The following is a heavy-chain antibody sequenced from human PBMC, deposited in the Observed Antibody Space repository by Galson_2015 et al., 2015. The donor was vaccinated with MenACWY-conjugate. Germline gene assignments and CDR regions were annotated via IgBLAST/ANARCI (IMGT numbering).Heavy chain of an antibody. Sequence: SLRLSCAASGFTFSSSCMHWVRQAPGEGLVWVSGIWSDGSSTCYADSVKGRFTISRDKSKNMLYLQMNSLRAEDTAVYYCATGSWSGVAPTGGRYWGQGTLVTVSS. D-gene: IGHD3-3*01. J-gene: IGHJ4*02. CDR1: GFTFSSSC. V-gene: IGHV3-33*01. CDR2: IWSDGSST. CDR3: ATGSWSGVAPTGGRY.